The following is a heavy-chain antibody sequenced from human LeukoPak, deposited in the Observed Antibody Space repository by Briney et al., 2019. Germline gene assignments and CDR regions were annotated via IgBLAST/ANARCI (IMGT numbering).Heavy chain of an antibody. V-gene: IGHV3-7*01. D-gene: IGHD2/OR15-2a*01. J-gene: IGHJ4*02. CDR1: GFTFSSYW. CDR2: IKQDGSEK. CDR3: ARLSIRPPGTDFDY. Sequence: GGSLRLSCAASGFTFSSYWMSWVRQAPGKGLEWVANIKQDGSEKYYVDSVKGRFTISRDNAKNSLYLQMNSLRAEDTAVYYCARLSIRPPGTDFDYWGQGTLVTVSS.